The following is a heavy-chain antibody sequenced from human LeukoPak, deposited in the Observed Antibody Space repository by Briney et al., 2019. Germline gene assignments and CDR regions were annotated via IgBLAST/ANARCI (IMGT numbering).Heavy chain of an antibody. D-gene: IGHD5-18*01. CDR2: MNPNSGNT. Sequence: ASVKVSCKASGYTFTSYDINLVRQATGQGLEWMGWMNPNSGNTGYAQKFQGRATMTRNTSISTAYMELSSLRSEDTAVYYCARGSGYSYGYDAFDIWGQGTMVTVSS. V-gene: IGHV1-8*01. CDR3: ARGSGYSYGYDAFDI. J-gene: IGHJ3*02. CDR1: GYTFTSYD.